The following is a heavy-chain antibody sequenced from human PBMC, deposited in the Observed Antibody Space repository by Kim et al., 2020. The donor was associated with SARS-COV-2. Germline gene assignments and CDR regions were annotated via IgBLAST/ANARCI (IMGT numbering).Heavy chain of an antibody. CDR2: ISGSGGST. CDR3: ARDVEWLGYSSGWSYDY. Sequence: GGSLRLSCAASGLTFSSYAMSWVRQAPGKGLEWVSAISGSGGSTYYADSLKGRFTISRDNSKNTLYLQMNSLRAEDTAVYYCARDVEWLGYSSGWSYDYWGQGTLVTVSS. D-gene: IGHD6-19*01. J-gene: IGHJ4*02. CDR1: GLTFSSYA. V-gene: IGHV3-23*01.